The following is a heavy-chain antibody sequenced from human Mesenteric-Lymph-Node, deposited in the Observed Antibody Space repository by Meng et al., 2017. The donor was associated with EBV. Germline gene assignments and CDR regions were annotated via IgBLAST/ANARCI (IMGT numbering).Heavy chain of an antibody. Sequence: LRESGPGQVKPSETLSLTCSVSGDSVSSRSYYWVWIRQPPGKGLEWIGYIDYSGSTTYKPSLKSRVTMSLDTSKNQFSLRLSSVTAADTAVYYCAREAVGATVDHWGQGTLVTVSS. D-gene: IGHD1-26*01. CDR1: GDSVSSRSYY. CDR2: IDYSGST. J-gene: IGHJ4*02. V-gene: IGHV4-61*01. CDR3: AREAVGATVDH.